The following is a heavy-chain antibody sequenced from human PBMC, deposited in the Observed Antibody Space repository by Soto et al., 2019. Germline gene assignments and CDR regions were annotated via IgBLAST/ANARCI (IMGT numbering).Heavy chain of an antibody. D-gene: IGHD3-3*01. V-gene: IGHV4-59*01. CDR2: IYYSGST. CDR3: ARVPYYDFWSSYLGDYYYMDV. Sequence: SDTLSLTCTVSGGSISSYYWTWIRQPPGKGLEWIGYIYYSGSTNYNPSLKSRVTISVDTSKNQFSLKLSSVTAADTAVYYCARVPYYDFWSSYLGDYYYMDVWGKGTTVTSP. J-gene: IGHJ6*03. CDR1: GGSISSYY.